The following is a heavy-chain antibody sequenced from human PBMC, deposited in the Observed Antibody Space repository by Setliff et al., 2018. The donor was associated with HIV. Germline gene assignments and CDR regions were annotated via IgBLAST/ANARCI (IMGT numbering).Heavy chain of an antibody. J-gene: IGHJ6*03. Sequence: RLSCAASGFTFSSNWMSWVRQAPGKGLEWVSGINWTGGSTGYADSVKGRFTIFRDNAKNSLYLQMNSLTVEDTAVCYCARGDTTPIYPNYMDVWGKGTTVTV. D-gene: IGHD2-21*02. CDR2: INWTGGST. V-gene: IGHV3-20*04. CDR3: ARGDTTPIYPNYMDV. CDR1: GFTFSSNW.